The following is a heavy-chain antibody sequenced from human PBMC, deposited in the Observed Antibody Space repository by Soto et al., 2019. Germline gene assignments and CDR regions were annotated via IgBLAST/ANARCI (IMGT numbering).Heavy chain of an antibody. D-gene: IGHD1-1*01. CDR1: GFSLSNARMG. CDR2: IFSNDEK. J-gene: IGHJ6*02. Sequence: QVTLKESGPVLVRPTETLTLTCTVSGFSLSNARMGVSWIRQPPGKALEWLAHIFSNDEKSYSTSLKSRLTISKDTSKSQVVLTMTNMDPVDTATYYCARYRYNWNDYYYYGMDVWGQGTTVTVSS. CDR3: ARYRYNWNDYYYYGMDV. V-gene: IGHV2-26*01.